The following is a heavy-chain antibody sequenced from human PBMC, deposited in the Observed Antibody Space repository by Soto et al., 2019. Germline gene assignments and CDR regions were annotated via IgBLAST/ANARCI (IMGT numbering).Heavy chain of an antibody. D-gene: IGHD3-3*01. J-gene: IGHJ5*02. CDR2: IYPGDSDT. CDR3: ARQEYYDFWSGIPDWFDP. V-gene: IGHV5-51*01. CDR1: GYSFTSYW. Sequence: GESLKISCKGSGYSFTSYWIGWVRQMPGKGLEWMGIIYPGDSDTRYSPSFQGQVTISADKSISTAYLQWSSLKASDTAMYYCARQEYYDFWSGIPDWFDPWGQGTLVTVSS.